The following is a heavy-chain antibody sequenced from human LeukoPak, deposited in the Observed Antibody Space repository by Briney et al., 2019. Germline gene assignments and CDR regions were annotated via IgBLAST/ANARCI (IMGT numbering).Heavy chain of an antibody. J-gene: IGHJ6*02. Sequence: GESLKISCKGSGYSFTSYWIGWVRHMPGKGLEWMGIIYPGDSDTRYSPSFQGQVTISADKSISTAYLQWGSLKASDTAMYYCARTVPYYYGSGSSYGMDVWGQGTTVTVSS. CDR1: GYSFTSYW. CDR3: ARTVPYYYGSGSSYGMDV. V-gene: IGHV5-51*01. D-gene: IGHD3-10*01. CDR2: IYPGDSDT.